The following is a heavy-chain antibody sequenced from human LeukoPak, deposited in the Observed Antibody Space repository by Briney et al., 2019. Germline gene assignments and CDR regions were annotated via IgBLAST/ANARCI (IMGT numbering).Heavy chain of an antibody. Sequence: GGSLRLSCAASGFTFSSYGMHWVRQAPGKGLEWVAVISYDGSNKYYADSVKGRFTISRDNSKNTLYLQMNSLRAEDTAVYYCAKEGVLSYYFDYWGQGTLVTVSP. D-gene: IGHD2-8*01. V-gene: IGHV3-30*18. J-gene: IGHJ4*02. CDR1: GFTFSSYG. CDR2: ISYDGSNK. CDR3: AKEGVLSYYFDY.